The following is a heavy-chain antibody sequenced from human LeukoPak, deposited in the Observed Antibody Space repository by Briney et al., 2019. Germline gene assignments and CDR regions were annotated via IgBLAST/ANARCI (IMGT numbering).Heavy chain of an antibody. D-gene: IGHD3-10*01. J-gene: IGHJ2*01. CDR2: VYNSGKT. V-gene: IGHV4-59*01. Sequence: PSETLSLTCTVSGGALSTYYWHWIRQPPGEGLEWLGYVYNSGKTTYNPPPMSRVTISVDTSKNQSSLELGSVTAADTAVYYCARRPLIAYGKSYWYFDLWGRGTLVTVSS. CDR1: GGALSTYY. CDR3: ARRPLIAYGKSYWYFDL.